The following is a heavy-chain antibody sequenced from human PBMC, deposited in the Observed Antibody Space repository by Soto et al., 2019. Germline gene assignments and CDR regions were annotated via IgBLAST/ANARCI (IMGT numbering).Heavy chain of an antibody. D-gene: IGHD3-10*01. J-gene: IGHJ4*02. CDR3: ARGRASGSYYLLDY. CDR1: GDTFTTYD. Sequence: ASVKVSCKASGDTFTTYDINWVRQATGHGLEWMGWINPNSGNIGYAQRFQGRVAMTRDTAIRTAYMEVSSLRSDDTAVYYCARGRASGSYYLLDYWGQGTLVTVSS. CDR2: INPNSGNI. V-gene: IGHV1-8*01.